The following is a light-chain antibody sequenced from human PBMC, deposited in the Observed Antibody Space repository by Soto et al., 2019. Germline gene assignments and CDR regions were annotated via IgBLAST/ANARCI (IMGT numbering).Light chain of an antibody. CDR1: QSVSSN. V-gene: IGKV3D-15*01. J-gene: IGKJ5*01. CDR2: GAS. Sequence: EIVMTQSPATLSVSPGERATLSCRASQSVSSNLAWYQQKPGQAPRVFIYGASTRATGIPDRFSGSGSGTDFTLTISRLEPEDFAVYYCQQYHTSPITFGQGTRLEIK. CDR3: QQYHTSPIT.